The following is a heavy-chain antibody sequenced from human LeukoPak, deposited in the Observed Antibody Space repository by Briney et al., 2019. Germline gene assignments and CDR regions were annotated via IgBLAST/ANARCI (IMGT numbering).Heavy chain of an antibody. CDR1: GFTFSSYS. Sequence: GGSLRLSCAASGFTFSSYSMNWVRQAPGKGLEWVSYISSSSSTKYYADSVKGRFTISRDNAKNSLYLQVSSLRAEDTAVYYCARDAASGDFVGAFGIWGPGTMVTVSS. CDR3: ARDAASGDFVGAFGI. D-gene: IGHD2-21*02. J-gene: IGHJ3*02. V-gene: IGHV3-48*01. CDR2: ISSSSSTK.